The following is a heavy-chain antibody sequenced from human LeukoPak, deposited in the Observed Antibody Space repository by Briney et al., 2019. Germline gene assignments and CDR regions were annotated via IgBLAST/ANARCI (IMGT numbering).Heavy chain of an antibody. CDR3: ARDDGDYVPDY. CDR2: ISADNGNT. D-gene: IGHD4-17*01. CDR1: GYTFTSYY. V-gene: IGHV1-18*04. Sequence: ASVKVSCKASGYTFTSYYMHWVRQAPGQGLEWMGWISADNGNTNHAHRLQGRVTMTTDTSTTTAYMELRSLRSDDTAVYFCARDDGDYVPDYWGQGTLVTVSS. J-gene: IGHJ4*02.